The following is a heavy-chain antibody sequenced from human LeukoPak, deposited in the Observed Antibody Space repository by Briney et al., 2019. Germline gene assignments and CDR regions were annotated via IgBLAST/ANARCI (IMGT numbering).Heavy chain of an antibody. CDR2: IYHSGST. Sequence: PLETLSLTCAVSGGSISSGGYSWSWTRQPPGKGLEWIGYIYHSGSTYYNPSLKSRVTISVDRSKNQFSLKLSSVTAADTAVYYCASGGVTTDYFDYWGQGTLVTVSS. V-gene: IGHV4-30-2*01. CDR3: ASGGVTTDYFDY. J-gene: IGHJ4*02. D-gene: IGHD4-17*01. CDR1: GGSISSGGYS.